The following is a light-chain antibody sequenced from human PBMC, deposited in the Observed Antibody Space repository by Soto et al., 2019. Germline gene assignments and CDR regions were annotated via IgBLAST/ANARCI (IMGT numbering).Light chain of an antibody. J-gene: IGKJ4*01. Sequence: DIQMTQSPSSVSASVGDRVSITCRASQGIXSXLASFQQKPGRAPKLLIYTGSSLQSGVPSRFSGTGSGTDFTLTISSLQPEDVATYYCQQANSFPLTFGGGTKVEIK. CDR2: TGS. V-gene: IGKV1-12*01. CDR3: QQANSFPLT. CDR1: QGIXSX.